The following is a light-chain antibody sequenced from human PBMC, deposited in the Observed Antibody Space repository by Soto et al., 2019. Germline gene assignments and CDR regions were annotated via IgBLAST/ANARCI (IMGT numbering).Light chain of an antibody. CDR3: QQRSDWPWT. V-gene: IGKV3-11*01. CDR2: DVS. CDR1: ESVTNY. J-gene: IGKJ1*01. Sequence: EIVLPQSPATLSLSQGERGTLSCRASESVTNYLAWYQQKPGQAPRLLVYDVSNRATGTPARFIGGGSGTDFALTIVNREPEEFAVDYCQQRSDWPWTFGQGTKVEFK.